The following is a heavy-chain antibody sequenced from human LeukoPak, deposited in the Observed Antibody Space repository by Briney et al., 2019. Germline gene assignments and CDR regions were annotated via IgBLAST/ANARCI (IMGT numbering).Heavy chain of an antibody. Sequence: PSETLSLTCAVYGGSLSGYFWSWIRQPPGKGLEWIGEINHSGSTNHSPSLKSRVNMSVDTSNNQFSLNLNSVTAADTAVYYCVGVRGYWAAFDIWGQGTMVTVSS. D-gene: IGHD3-22*01. CDR2: INHSGST. J-gene: IGHJ3*02. V-gene: IGHV4-34*01. CDR1: GGSLSGYF. CDR3: VGVRGYWAAFDI.